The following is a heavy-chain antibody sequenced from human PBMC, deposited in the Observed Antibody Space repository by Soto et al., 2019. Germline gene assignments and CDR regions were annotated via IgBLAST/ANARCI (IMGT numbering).Heavy chain of an antibody. CDR2: ISSNGGST. D-gene: IGHD2-2*01. V-gene: IGHV3-64*01. CDR1: GFTFSSYA. J-gene: IGHJ6*03. Sequence: GGSLRLSCXASGFTFSSYAMHWVRQAPGKGLEYVSAISSNGGSTYYANSVKGRFTISRDNSKNTLYLQMGSLRAEDMAVYYCARVGSTSYYYMDVWGKGTTVTVSS. CDR3: ARVGSTSYYYMDV.